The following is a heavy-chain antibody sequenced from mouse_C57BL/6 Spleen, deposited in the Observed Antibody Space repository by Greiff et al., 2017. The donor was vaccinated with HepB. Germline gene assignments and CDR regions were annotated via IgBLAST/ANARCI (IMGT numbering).Heavy chain of an antibody. CDR3: ATIKAY. J-gene: IGHJ3*01. Sequence: EVQGVESGGGLVKPGGSLKLSCAASGFTFSDYGMHWVRQAPEKGLEWVAYIGSGSSTIYYADTVKGRFTISRDNAKNTLFLQMTSLRSEDTAMYYCATIKAYWGQGTLVTVSA. D-gene: IGHD2-4*01. CDR1: GFTFSDYG. CDR2: IGSGSSTI. V-gene: IGHV5-17*01.